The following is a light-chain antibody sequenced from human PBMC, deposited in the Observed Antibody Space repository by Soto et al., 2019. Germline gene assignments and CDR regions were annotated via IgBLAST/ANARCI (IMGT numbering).Light chain of an antibody. J-gene: IGKJ1*01. V-gene: IGKV3-20*01. CDR2: GAS. Sequence: EIVLTQSPGTLSLSPGERATLSCRASQSVSSSYLAWYQQKPGQAPRLLIYGASSRATGIPDRFSGSGSGTDFTLTISRLEPEDFAVYYCKKYGSSPCTFGQGTKVDIK. CDR3: KKYGSSPCT. CDR1: QSVSSSY.